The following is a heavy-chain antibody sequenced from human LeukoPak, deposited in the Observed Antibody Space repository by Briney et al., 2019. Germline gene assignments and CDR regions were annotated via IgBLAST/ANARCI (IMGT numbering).Heavy chain of an antibody. D-gene: IGHD4-17*01. Sequence: PSETLSLTCTVSGGSISSSNNYCAWIRQPPGTGLEWIGAIYYSGKTYYNPSLKSRVIISVDMSKNQFSLKLSSVTAADTAVYYCARRGDYGDPVNYWGQGTLVTVSS. V-gene: IGHV4-39*01. CDR3: ARRGDYGDPVNY. CDR2: IYYSGKT. CDR1: GGSISSSNNY. J-gene: IGHJ4*02.